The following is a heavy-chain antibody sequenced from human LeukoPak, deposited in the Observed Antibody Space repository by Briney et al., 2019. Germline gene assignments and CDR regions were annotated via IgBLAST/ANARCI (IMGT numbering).Heavy chain of an antibody. CDR2: ISSSSSYI. CDR1: GFTFSSYS. J-gene: IGHJ5*02. D-gene: IGHD6-19*01. Sequence: PGGSLRLSCAASGFTFSSYSMNWVRRAPGKGLEWVSSISSSSSYIYYADSVKGRFTISRDNAKNSLYLQMNSLRAEDTAVYYCAREGEQWLVANWFDPWGQGTLVTVSS. CDR3: AREGEQWLVANWFDP. V-gene: IGHV3-21*01.